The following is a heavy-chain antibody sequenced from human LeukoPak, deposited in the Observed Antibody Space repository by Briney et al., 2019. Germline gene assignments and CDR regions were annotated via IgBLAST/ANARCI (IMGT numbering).Heavy chain of an antibody. D-gene: IGHD3-3*01. CDR1: GFTFSSYA. J-gene: IGHJ4*02. V-gene: IGHV3-23*01. CDR3: AKWYYDIWSGYFGY. Sequence: GGSLRLSCAASGFTFSSYAMSWVRQAPAKGLEWVSAISGSGGSTYYADSVKGRFTISRDNSKNTLYLQMNSLRAEDTAVYYCAKWYYDIWSGYFGYWGQGTLVTVSS. CDR2: ISGSGGST.